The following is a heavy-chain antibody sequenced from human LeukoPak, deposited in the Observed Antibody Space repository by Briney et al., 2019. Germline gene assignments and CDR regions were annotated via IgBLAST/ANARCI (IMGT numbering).Heavy chain of an antibody. J-gene: IGHJ4*02. CDR2: INHSGST. Sequence: PSETLSLTCAVYGGSFSGYYWSWIRQPPGKGLEWIAEINHSGSTNYNPSLKSRVTISVDTFKNQFSLKLSSVAYADTAVYYCARRVRGVIPFDYWGQGTLVTVS. CDR1: GGSFSGYY. CDR3: ARRVRGVIPFDY. D-gene: IGHD3-10*01. V-gene: IGHV4-34*01.